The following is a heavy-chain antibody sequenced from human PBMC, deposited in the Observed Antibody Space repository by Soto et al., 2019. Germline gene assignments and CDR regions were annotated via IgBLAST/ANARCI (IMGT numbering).Heavy chain of an antibody. D-gene: IGHD6-13*01. J-gene: IGHJ6*02. CDR3: ARDRTAAAGTFYYYYGMDV. V-gene: IGHV1-69*01. CDR1: GGTFSSYA. Sequence: QVQLVQSGAEVKKPGSSVKVSCKASGGTFSSYAISWVRQAPGQGLEWMGGIIPIFGTANYAQNFQGRVTITADESTSTAYMELSSLRSEDTAVYYCARDRTAAAGTFYYYYGMDVWGQGTTVTVSS. CDR2: IIPIFGTA.